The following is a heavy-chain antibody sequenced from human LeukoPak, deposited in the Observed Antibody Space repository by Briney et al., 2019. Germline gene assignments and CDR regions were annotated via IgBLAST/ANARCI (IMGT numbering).Heavy chain of an antibody. Sequence: GGSLRLSCAGSGFTFSGFWMTWVRQTPGKGLEWVAKIKHDGSRKDYVDSVKGRFTISRDNAKNSLYLEMSSLRVEDTGIYYCARENPYVSWGQGTLVTVSS. V-gene: IGHV3-7*01. D-gene: IGHD1-14*01. CDR3: ARENPYVS. CDR1: GFTFSGFW. CDR2: IKHDGSRK. J-gene: IGHJ5*02.